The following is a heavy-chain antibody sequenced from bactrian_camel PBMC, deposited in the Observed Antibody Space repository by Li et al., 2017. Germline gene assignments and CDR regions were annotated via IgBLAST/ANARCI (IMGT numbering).Heavy chain of an antibody. J-gene: IGHJ4*01. V-gene: IGHV3S63*01. D-gene: IGHD5*01. Sequence: HVQLVESGGGSVRSGGSLTLSCAVSGNGDGSGYRCTGWFRQAPGQEREGVAAIYSGDSSALYDDKAKGRFTISQDNASKTVVLQMDRLKPEVTAMYYCAAATCWRLDPDWGNPYKVWGHGTQVTVS. CDR3: AAATCWRLDPDWGNPYKV. CDR2: IYSGDSSA. CDR1: GNGDGSGYRC.